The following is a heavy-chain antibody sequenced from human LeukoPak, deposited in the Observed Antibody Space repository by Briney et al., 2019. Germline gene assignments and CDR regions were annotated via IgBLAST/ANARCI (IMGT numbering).Heavy chain of an antibody. V-gene: IGHV3-30-3*01. D-gene: IGHD5-18*01. CDR1: GFTFSSYA. CDR3: ARDRVGDTAMFEAFDI. CDR2: ISYDGSNK. J-gene: IGHJ3*02. Sequence: GRSLRLSCAASGFTFSSYAMHWVRQAPGKGLEWVAVISYDGSNKYYADSVKGRFTISRDNSKNTLYLQMNSLRAEDTAVYYWARDRVGDTAMFEAFDIGGQGTMVTVSS.